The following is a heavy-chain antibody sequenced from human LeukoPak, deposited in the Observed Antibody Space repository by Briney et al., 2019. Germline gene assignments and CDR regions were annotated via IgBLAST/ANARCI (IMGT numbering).Heavy chain of an antibody. Sequence: SETLSLTCTASGGSTSSDYWSWIRQSPGKGLEWVGYVYNSGDTGKNPSLKSRVTILLDTSKNQCSLKLTSVSAADTAVYYCARQSDYYDSSGYYDYWGQGTLVTVSS. CDR1: GGSTSSDY. CDR3: ARQSDYYDSSGYYDY. CDR2: VYNSGDT. J-gene: IGHJ4*02. V-gene: IGHV4-59*08. D-gene: IGHD3-22*01.